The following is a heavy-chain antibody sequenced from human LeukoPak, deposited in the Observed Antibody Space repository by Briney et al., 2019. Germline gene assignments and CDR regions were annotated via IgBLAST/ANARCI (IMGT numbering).Heavy chain of an antibody. J-gene: IGHJ4*02. CDR1: GFTVSSNY. CDR3: ARGFAVTTRSFDY. D-gene: IGHD4-17*01. V-gene: IGHV3-53*01. CDR2: IYSGGST. Sequence: GGSLRLSCAASGFTVSSNYMSWVRQAPGKGLEWVSVIYSGGSTYYADSVKGRFTISRDNSKNTLYLQMSSLRAEDTAVYYCARGFAVTTRSFDYWGQGTLVTVSS.